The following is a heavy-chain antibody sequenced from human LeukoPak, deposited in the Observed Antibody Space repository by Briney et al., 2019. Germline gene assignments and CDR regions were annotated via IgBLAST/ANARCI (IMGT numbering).Heavy chain of an antibody. Sequence: GASVKVSCKASGYTFTSYYIHWVRQAPGQGLEWMGMINLSGGTTIYAPKFQGRVNMTRDTYASTVYMEVSSLRSEDTAMFYCAIIPNFGMDVWGQGTTVTVSS. CDR1: GYTFTSYY. CDR2: INLSGGTT. CDR3: AIIPNFGMDV. J-gene: IGHJ6*02. V-gene: IGHV1-46*01.